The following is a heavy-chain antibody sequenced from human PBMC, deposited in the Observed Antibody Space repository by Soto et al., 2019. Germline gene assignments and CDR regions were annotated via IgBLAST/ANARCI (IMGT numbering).Heavy chain of an antibody. CDR2: ISYDGSNK. Sequence: GGSLRLSCAASGFTFSSYGMHWVRQAPGKGLEWVAVISYDGSNKYYADSVKGRFTISRDNSKNTLYLQMNSLRAEDTAVYYCAKASVTTYYFDYWGQGTLVTVSS. V-gene: IGHV3-30*18. D-gene: IGHD4-4*01. J-gene: IGHJ4*02. CDR1: GFTFSSYG. CDR3: AKASVTTYYFDY.